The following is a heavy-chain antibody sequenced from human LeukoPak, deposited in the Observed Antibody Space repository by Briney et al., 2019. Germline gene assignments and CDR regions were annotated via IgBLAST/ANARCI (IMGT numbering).Heavy chain of an antibody. V-gene: IGHV1-69*05. Sequence: SVKVSCKASGGTFNSYAISWVGQAPGQGLEWMGRIIPIFGTPHYPQKFQGRFTITTDESTSTAYIELSSLRSEDTAVCYCARELGGIGFQHWGQGTLVTVSS. D-gene: IGHD2-15*01. CDR3: ARELGGIGFQH. CDR2: IIPIFGTP. CDR1: GGTFNSYA. J-gene: IGHJ1*01.